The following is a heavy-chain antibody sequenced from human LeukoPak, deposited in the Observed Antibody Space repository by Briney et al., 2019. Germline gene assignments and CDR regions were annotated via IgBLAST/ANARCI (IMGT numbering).Heavy chain of an antibody. D-gene: IGHD3-22*01. V-gene: IGHV4-4*07. CDR1: GGSISSYY. CDR2: IYSNGGT. Sequence: SETLSLTCTVSGGSISSYYWSWVRQPAGKGLEWIGRIYSNGGTNYNPSLKSRVTISVDTSKNQFSLKLSSVTAADTAVYYCARRSSSGYYPPDYWGQGTLVTVSS. CDR3: ARRSSSGYYPPDY. J-gene: IGHJ4*02.